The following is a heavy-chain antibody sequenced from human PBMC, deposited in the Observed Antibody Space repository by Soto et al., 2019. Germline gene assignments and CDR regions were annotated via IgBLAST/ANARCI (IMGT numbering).Heavy chain of an antibody. D-gene: IGHD2-15*01. J-gene: IGHJ4*02. Sequence: LRLSCVASGSSSAPFTMHWVRELPGKGLEWVAGLSWDRSTVAYADSVQGRFTISRDYAKNSVDLLMDSLRPDDTALYFCAVSSPDIVVLPSSIYFTSWGPGTQVTVSS. CDR1: GSSSAPFT. V-gene: IGHV3-9*02. CDR3: AVSSPDIVVLPSSIYFTS. CDR2: LSWDRSTV.